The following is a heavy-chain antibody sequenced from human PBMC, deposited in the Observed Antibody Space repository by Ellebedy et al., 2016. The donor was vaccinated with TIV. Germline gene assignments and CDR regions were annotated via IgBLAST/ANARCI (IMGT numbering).Heavy chain of an antibody. D-gene: IGHD6-13*01. CDR1: GYSFTSYW. CDR3: ARRGTGSSWYGYYYYMDV. V-gene: IGHV5-51*01. J-gene: IGHJ6*03. Sequence: GESLKISCKGSGYSFTSYWIGWVRQMPGKGLEWIGIIYPGYSDTRYSPSFQGQVTISADKSISTAYLQWSSLKASDTAMYYCARRGTGSSWYGYYYYMDVWGKGTTVTVSS. CDR2: IYPGYSDT.